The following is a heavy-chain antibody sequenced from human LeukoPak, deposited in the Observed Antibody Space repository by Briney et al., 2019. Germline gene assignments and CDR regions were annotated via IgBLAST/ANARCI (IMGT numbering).Heavy chain of an antibody. J-gene: IGHJ4*02. Sequence: ASVKVSCKASGCTFTGYYMHWVGQAPGQGLEWMGRINPNSGGTNYAQKFQGRVTMTRDTSISTAYMELSRLRSDDTAVYYCARGGYYDYVWGSYRYFDYWGQGTLVTVSP. D-gene: IGHD3-16*01. V-gene: IGHV1-2*06. CDR2: INPNSGGT. CDR3: ARGGYYDYVWGSYRYFDY. CDR1: GCTFTGYY.